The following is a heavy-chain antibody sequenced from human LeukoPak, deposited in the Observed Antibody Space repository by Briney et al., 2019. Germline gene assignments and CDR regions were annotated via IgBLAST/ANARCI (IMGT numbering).Heavy chain of an antibody. D-gene: IGHD3-22*01. CDR3: AREPCRDLDYYDSSGYYGGAFDI. CDR2: IYYSGST. Sequence: SETLSLTCTVSGGSISSSSYYWGWIRQPPGKGLEWIGSIYYSGSTYYNPSLKSRVTISVDTSKNQFSLKLSSVTAADTAVYYCAREPCRDLDYYDSSGYYGGAFDIWGQGTMVTVSS. J-gene: IGHJ3*02. CDR1: GGSISSSSYY. V-gene: IGHV4-39*07.